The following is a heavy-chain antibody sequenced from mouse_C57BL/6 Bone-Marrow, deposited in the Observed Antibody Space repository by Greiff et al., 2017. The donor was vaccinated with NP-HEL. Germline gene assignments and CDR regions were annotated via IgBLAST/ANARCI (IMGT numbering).Heavy chain of an antibody. Sequence: EVQLQESGAELVRPGASVKLSCTASGFNIKDDYMHWVKQRPEQGLEWIGWIDPENGDTEYASKFQGKATITADTSSNTAYLQLSSLPSEDTAVYYCRAYYYGSSYVWGQGTTLTVSS. D-gene: IGHD1-1*01. CDR3: RAYYYGSSYV. J-gene: IGHJ2*01. CDR1: GFNIKDDY. V-gene: IGHV14-4*01. CDR2: IDPENGDT.